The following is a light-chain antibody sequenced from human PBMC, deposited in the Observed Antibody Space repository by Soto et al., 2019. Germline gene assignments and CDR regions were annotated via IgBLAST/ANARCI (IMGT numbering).Light chain of an antibody. Sequence: QSALTQPASVSGSPGQSITISCTGTSSDVGAYNYVSWYHHRPGRAPKLIIYEVTNRPSGVSNRFSGSKSGNTASLRISDLQSEDEADYYCNSYTSSSPRVIGNGAKVTV. J-gene: IGLJ1*01. V-gene: IGLV2-14*01. CDR1: SSDVGAYNY. CDR2: EVT. CDR3: NSYTSSSPRV.